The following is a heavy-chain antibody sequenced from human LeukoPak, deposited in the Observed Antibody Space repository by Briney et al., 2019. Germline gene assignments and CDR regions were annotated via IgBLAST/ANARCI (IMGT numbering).Heavy chain of an antibody. J-gene: IGHJ4*02. Sequence: GGSLRLSCAASGFTFSSYEMNWVRQAPGKGLEWVSYIRSTGSTIYYADSVKGRFIISRDNAKNSLYLQMNSLRAEDTAVYYCARGWGRYDNWGQGTLVTVSS. CDR1: GFTFSSYE. D-gene: IGHD3-16*01. CDR2: IRSTGSTI. CDR3: ARGWGRYDN. V-gene: IGHV3-48*03.